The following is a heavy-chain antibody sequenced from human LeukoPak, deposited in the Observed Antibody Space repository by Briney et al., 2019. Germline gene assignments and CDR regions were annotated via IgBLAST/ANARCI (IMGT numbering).Heavy chain of an antibody. CDR2: ITSNGDNT. Sequence: GGSLRLSCAASGFTFSTHAMHWVRQAPGKGLEYVSSITSNGDNTFYANSVKGRFTISRDNSKNTLYLQMGSLRAEDMAVYYCARDRSGSGDYWGQGTLVTVSS. J-gene: IGHJ4*02. CDR1: GFTFSTHA. D-gene: IGHD2-15*01. CDR3: ARDRSGSGDY. V-gene: IGHV3-64*01.